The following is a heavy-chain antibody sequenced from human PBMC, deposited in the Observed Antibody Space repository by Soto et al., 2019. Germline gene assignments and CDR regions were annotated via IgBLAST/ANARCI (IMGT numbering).Heavy chain of an antibody. J-gene: IGHJ5*02. V-gene: IGHV1-69*01. CDR1: GGTFSSYA. CDR2: IIPIFGTA. D-gene: IGHD2-21*02. CDR3: AGERWGTVVTRSYWFDP. Sequence: QVQLVQSGAEVKKPGSSVKVSCKASGGTFSSYAISWVRQAPGQGLEWMGGIIPIFGTANYAQKFQGRVKITADEFTRTAYEELSSLRYEDTAVYYCAGERWGTVVTRSYWFDPWGQGTLVPVSS.